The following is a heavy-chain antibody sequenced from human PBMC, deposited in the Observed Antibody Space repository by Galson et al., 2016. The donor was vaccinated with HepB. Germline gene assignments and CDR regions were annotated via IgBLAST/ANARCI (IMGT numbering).Heavy chain of an antibody. CDR2: CSGSGVDT. J-gene: IGHJ4*02. CDR3: AKDRYTVTTLFDF. V-gene: IGHV3-23*01. Sequence: SLRLSCAASGFTFRSCAMSWVRQAPGKGLEWVSGCSGSGVDTLYADSVKGRFTISRDNSKNTLYLQMNSLRVEDTAVHYCAKDRYTVTTLFDFWGQGTLVTVSS. D-gene: IGHD4-17*01. CDR1: GFTFRSCA.